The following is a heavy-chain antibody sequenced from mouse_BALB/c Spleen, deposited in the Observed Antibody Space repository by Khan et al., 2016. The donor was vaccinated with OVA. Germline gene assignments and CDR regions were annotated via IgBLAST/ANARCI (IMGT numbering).Heavy chain of an antibody. Sequence: VQLQQSGPELVKPGASVKISCKASGYSFTGYFMNWVMQSHGKSLEWIGRINPHIGETLYNQKFKGKATLTVAESSSKAHMELRSLASEDSAVYYCARTYGSDFDYWGQGTTLTVSS. CDR3: ARTYGSDFDY. CDR1: GYSFTGYF. V-gene: IGHV1-20*02. CDR2: INPHIGET. D-gene: IGHD1-1*01. J-gene: IGHJ2*01.